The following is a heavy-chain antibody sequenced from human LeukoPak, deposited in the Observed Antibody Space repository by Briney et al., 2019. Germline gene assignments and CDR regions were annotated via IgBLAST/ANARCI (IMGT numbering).Heavy chain of an antibody. Sequence: PGGSLRLSCAASGFTFSSYSMNWVRQAPGKGLEWVSSISSSSSYIYYADSVKGRFTISRDNAKNSLYLQMNSLRAEDTAVYYCARNLGYSSSWKDYWGQGTLVTVSS. CDR2: ISSSSSYI. CDR3: ARNLGYSSSWKDY. J-gene: IGHJ4*02. V-gene: IGHV3-21*01. CDR1: GFTFSSYS. D-gene: IGHD6-13*01.